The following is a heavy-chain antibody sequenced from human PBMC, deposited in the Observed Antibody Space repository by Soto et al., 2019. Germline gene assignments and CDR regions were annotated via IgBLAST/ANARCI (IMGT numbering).Heavy chain of an antibody. CDR3: ARGYYHDSSAHGGGAFDI. CDR2: IYYSGST. J-gene: IGHJ3*02. V-gene: IGHV4-31*03. Sequence: PSETLSLTCTVSGGSISSGGYYWSWIRQHPGKGLEWIGYIYYSGSTYYNPSLKSRVTISVDTSKNQFSLKLSSVTAADTAVYYCARGYYHDSSAHGGGAFDIWGQGTMVTVSS. D-gene: IGHD3-22*01. CDR1: GGSISSGGYY.